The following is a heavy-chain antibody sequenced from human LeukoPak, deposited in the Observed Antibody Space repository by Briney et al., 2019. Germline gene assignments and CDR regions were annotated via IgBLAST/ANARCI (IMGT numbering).Heavy chain of an antibody. CDR3: ARHPPYYDFWSGYYGD. Sequence: SETLSLSCTVSGGSIRSSSYYWGWIRQPPGKGLEWIGSIYYSGSTYYNPSLKSRVTISIDTSKIHFSPKLTSVTAADTAVYYCARHPPYYDFWSGYYGDWGQGTLVTVSS. CDR2: IYYSGST. D-gene: IGHD3-3*01. CDR1: GGSIRSSSYY. V-gene: IGHV4-39*01. J-gene: IGHJ4*02.